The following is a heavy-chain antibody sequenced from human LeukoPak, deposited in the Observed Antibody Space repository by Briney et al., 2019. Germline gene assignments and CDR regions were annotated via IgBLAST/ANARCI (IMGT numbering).Heavy chain of an antibody. Sequence: GGSLRLSCAASGFTFSDYVMTWVRQAPGKGLEWVSSVSKSDGTTYYADSVKGRLTISRDNSKNTLHLQMNGLRAEDTAVYYCARGSYGMDVWGQGTTVTVSS. V-gene: IGHV3-23*01. CDR2: VSKSDGTT. J-gene: IGHJ6*02. CDR3: ARGSYGMDV. CDR1: GFTFSDYV.